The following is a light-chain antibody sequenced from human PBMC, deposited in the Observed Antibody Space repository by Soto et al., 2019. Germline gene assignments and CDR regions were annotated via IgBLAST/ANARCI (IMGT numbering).Light chain of an antibody. Sequence: DIVLTQSPAALSLAPGEGATLSCRASQSVGSYLAWYQQKPGQAPRLLIYQASNRATGIPAKFSGSGSGTDFTLTISSLGPEDFAVYYCQQCSDWPLTFGGGTKVDIK. CDR3: QQCSDWPLT. J-gene: IGKJ4*01. V-gene: IGKV3-11*01. CDR1: QSVGSY. CDR2: QAS.